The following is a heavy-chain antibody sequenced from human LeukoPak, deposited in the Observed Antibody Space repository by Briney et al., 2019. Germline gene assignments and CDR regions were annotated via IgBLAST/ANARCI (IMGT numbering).Heavy chain of an antibody. D-gene: IGHD3-22*01. J-gene: IGHJ4*02. CDR2: IYYSGST. V-gene: IGHV4-39*01. CDR3: ARQLTYYYDSSGYFIDY. CDR1: GGSISSSSYY. Sequence: SETLSLTCTVSGGSISSSSYYWGWIRQPPGKGLEWIGSIYYSGSTYYNPSLKSRVTISVDTSKNQFSLKLSSVTAADTAVYYCARQLTYYYDSSGYFIDYWGQGTLVTVSS.